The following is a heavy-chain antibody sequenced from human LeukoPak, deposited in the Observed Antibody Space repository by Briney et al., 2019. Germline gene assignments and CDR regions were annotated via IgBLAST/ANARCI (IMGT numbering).Heavy chain of an antibody. V-gene: IGHV1-69*05. D-gene: IGHD3-22*01. CDR2: IIPIFGTA. CDR1: GGTFSSYA. CDR3: ARGSSSGYLNDAFDI. Sequence: SVTVSCKASGGTFSSYAISWVRQAPGQGLEWMGGIIPIFGTANYAQKFQGRVTMTRDMSTSTVYMELSSLRSEDTAVYYCARGSSSGYLNDAFDIWGQGTMVTVSS. J-gene: IGHJ3*02.